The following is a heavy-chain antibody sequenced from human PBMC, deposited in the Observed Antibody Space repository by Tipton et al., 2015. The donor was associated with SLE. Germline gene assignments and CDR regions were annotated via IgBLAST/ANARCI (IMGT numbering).Heavy chain of an antibody. J-gene: IGHJ5*02. CDR1: GYSFTSYW. CDR2: IDPSDSYT. CDR3: ARLDDFWSGYTALVDP. Sequence: QLVQSGAEVKKPGESLRISCKGSGYSFTSYWISWVRQMPGKGLEWMGRIDPSDSYTNYSPSFQGHVTISADKSISTAYLQWSSLKASDTAMYYCARLDDFWSGYTALVDPWGQGTLVTVSS. D-gene: IGHD3-3*01. V-gene: IGHV5-10-1*01.